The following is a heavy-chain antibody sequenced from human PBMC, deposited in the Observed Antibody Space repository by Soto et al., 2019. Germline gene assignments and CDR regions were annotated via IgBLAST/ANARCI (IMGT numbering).Heavy chain of an antibody. Sequence: GSLRLSCAASGFTFSSYSMNWVRQAPGKGLEWVSSISSSSSYIYYADSVKGRFTISRDNAENSLYLQMNSLRAEDTAVYYCAREAPLNWFDPWGQGTLVTVSS. V-gene: IGHV3-21*01. CDR3: AREAPLNWFDP. CDR1: GFTFSSYS. CDR2: ISSSSSYI. J-gene: IGHJ5*02.